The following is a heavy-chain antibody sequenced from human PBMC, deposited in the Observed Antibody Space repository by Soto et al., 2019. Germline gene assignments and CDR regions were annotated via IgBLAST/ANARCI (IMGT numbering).Heavy chain of an antibody. CDR2: IKQDGSEK. CDR3: ARARDYIDYYYYYGMDV. CDR1: GFNFISYW. Sequence: GSMRLSCAASGFNFISYWMSWVRKATGKGLEWVANIKQDGSEKYYVDSVKGRFTISRDNAKNSLYLQMNSLRAEDTAVYYCARARDYIDYYYYYGMDVWGQGTTVTVSS. D-gene: IGHD4-4*01. J-gene: IGHJ6*02. V-gene: IGHV3-7*05.